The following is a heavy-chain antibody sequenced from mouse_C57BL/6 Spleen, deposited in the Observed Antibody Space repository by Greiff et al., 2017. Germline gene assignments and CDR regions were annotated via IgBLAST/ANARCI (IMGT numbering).Heavy chain of an antibody. CDR1: GYSFTDYN. CDR2: INPNYGTT. J-gene: IGHJ4*01. V-gene: IGHV1-39*01. CDR3: ARSLLSSRGDAMDY. D-gene: IGHD1-1*01. Sequence: EVQLQQSGPELVKPGASVKISCKASGYSFTDYNMNWVKQSNGKSLEWIGVINPNYGTTSYNQKFKGKATLTVYQSSSTAYMQLNSLTSEYSAVYYCARSLLSSRGDAMDYWGQGTSVTVSS.